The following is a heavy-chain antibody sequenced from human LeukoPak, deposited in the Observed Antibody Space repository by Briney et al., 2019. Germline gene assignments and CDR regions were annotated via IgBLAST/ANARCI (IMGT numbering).Heavy chain of an antibody. CDR2: IYPDDSDT. D-gene: IGHD6-6*01. V-gene: IGHV5-51*01. J-gene: IGHJ5*02. CDR1: GYNFPTYW. CDR3: ASGTYSSSPSSFNNWFDP. Sequence: GESLKISCKGSGYNFPTYWIGWVRQMPGKGLEWIGIIYPDDSDTRYSPSFQGQVTISADKSISTAYLQWSSLKASDTAMYYCASGTYSSSPSSFNNWFDPWGQGTLVTVSS.